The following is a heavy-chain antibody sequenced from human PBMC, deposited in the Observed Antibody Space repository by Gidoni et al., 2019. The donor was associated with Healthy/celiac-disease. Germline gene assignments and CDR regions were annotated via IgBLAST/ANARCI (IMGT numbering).Heavy chain of an antibody. V-gene: IGHV3-30*03. Sequence: QVQLGESGGGVVQPGRSLGLPCAAPRFTFSGHGMHWVRQAPGKGLEWVAVISYDGSNKYYADSVKGRFTISRDNSKNTLYLQMNSLRAEDTAVYYCARGIYCSGGSCGGMDVWGQGTTVTVSS. CDR1: RFTFSGHG. D-gene: IGHD2-15*01. J-gene: IGHJ6*02. CDR2: ISYDGSNK. CDR3: ARGIYCSGGSCGGMDV.